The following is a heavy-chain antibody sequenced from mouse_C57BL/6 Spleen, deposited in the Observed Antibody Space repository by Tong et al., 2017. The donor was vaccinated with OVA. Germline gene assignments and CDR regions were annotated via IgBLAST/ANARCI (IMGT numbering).Heavy chain of an antibody. Sequence: VQLQESGAELVKPGASVKMSCKASGYTFTTYPIEWMKQNHGKSLEWIGNFHPYNDDTKYNEKFKGKATLTADTSSSTAYMQLSSITSEDSAVYYCARYLGEDYFDYWGQGTTLTVSS. CDR3: ARYLGEDYFDY. V-gene: IGHV1-47*01. J-gene: IGHJ2*01. CDR2: FHPYNDDT. CDR1: GYTFTTYP. D-gene: IGHD4-1*01.